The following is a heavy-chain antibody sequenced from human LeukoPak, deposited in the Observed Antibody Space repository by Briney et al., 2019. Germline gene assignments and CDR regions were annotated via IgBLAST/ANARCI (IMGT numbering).Heavy chain of an antibody. CDR3: ARGAKGQVVITEPNAFDI. V-gene: IGHV1-69*13. J-gene: IGHJ3*02. CDR1: GGTFSSYA. Sequence: ASVKVSYKASGGTFSSYAISWVRQAPGQGLEWMGGIIPIFGTANYAQKFQGRVTITADESTSTAYMELSSLRSEDTAVYYCARGAKGQVVITEPNAFDIWGQGTMVTVSS. CDR2: IIPIFGTA. D-gene: IGHD3-22*01.